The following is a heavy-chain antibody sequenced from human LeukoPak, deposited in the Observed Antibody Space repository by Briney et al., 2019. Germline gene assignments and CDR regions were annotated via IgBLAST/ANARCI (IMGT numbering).Heavy chain of an antibody. D-gene: IGHD4-17*01. Sequence: ASVKVSCKASGFSFTGYYMHWVRQAPGQGLEWMGIINPSGGSTSYAQKFQGRVTMTRDTSTSTVYMELSSLRSEDTAVYYCARVNTVTTYDYWGQGTLVTVSS. V-gene: IGHV1-46*01. CDR2: INPSGGST. CDR1: GFSFTGYY. J-gene: IGHJ4*02. CDR3: ARVNTVTTYDY.